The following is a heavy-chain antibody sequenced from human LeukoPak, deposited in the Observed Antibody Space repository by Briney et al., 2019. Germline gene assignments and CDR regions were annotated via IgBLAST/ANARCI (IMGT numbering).Heavy chain of an antibody. CDR3: ARGRGYYGSGSYYVGNHHIDY. Sequence: PSETLSLTCTVSGGSISSYYWSWIRQPPGKGLEWIGYMYYSGSTNYNPSLKSRVTISVDTSKNQFSLKLSSVTAADTAVYYCARGRGYYGSGSYYVGNHHIDYWGQGTLVTVSS. CDR2: MYYSGST. V-gene: IGHV4-59*12. CDR1: GGSISSYY. J-gene: IGHJ4*02. D-gene: IGHD3-10*01.